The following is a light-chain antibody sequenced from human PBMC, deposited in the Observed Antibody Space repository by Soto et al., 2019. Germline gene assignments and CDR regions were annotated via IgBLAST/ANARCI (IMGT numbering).Light chain of an antibody. CDR3: QHYDNRPYT. J-gene: IGKJ2*01. V-gene: IGKV1-33*01. CDR2: DAS. CDR1: HDINNH. Sequence: DIQMTQSPSSLSASVGDRVTITCQASHDINNHLNWYQQKPGKAPKLLIYDASNLETGVPSRFSAGGSGTHFTFTISSLQPEDVPTYACQHYDNRPYTFGQGTKLESK.